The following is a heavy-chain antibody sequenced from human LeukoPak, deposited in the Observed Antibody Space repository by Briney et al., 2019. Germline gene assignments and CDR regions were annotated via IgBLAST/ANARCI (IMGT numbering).Heavy chain of an antibody. D-gene: IGHD6-13*01. CDR2: IYHTGST. Sequence: SETLSLTCAVSGYSISSGYYWGWIRQPPGKGLEWIGSIYHTGSTYYNPSLKSRVTISVDTSKNQFSLRLSSVTAADTAVYYCARQPYSSGWYRNPFDYWGQGTLVTVSS. CDR3: ARQPYSSGWYRNPFDY. J-gene: IGHJ4*02. CDR1: GYSISSGYY. V-gene: IGHV4-38-2*01.